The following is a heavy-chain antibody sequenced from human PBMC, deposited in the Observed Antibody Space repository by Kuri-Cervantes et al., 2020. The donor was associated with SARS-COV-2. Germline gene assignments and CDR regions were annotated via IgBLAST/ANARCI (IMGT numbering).Heavy chain of an antibody. CDR3: ARTGYYDSSGPVGWFDP. J-gene: IGHJ5*02. CDR1: GGSISSGGYY. D-gene: IGHD3-22*01. CDR2: IYHSGST. Sequence: SETLSLTCTVSGGSISSGGYYWSWIRQPPGKGLEWIGYIYHSGSTYYNPSLNSRVTMSVDTSKNQFSLKLSSVTAVDTAVYYCARTGYYDSSGPVGWFDPWGQGTLVTVSS. V-gene: IGHV4-30-2*01.